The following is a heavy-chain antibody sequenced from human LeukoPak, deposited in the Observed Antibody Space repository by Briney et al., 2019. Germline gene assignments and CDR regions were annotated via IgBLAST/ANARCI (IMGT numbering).Heavy chain of an antibody. CDR2: ISWDRGTT. CDR3: AVQRTLWQQLLDY. Sequence: GGSLRLSCEASGFTFNNYAMHWVRQAPGKGLEWVSDISWDRGTTGYGDSVKGRFTISRDNSKNTLYLQMNSLRAEDTAVYYCAVQRTLWQQLLDYWAREPWSPSPQ. V-gene: IGHV3-9*01. J-gene: IGHJ4*02. D-gene: IGHD6-13*01. CDR1: GFTFNNYA.